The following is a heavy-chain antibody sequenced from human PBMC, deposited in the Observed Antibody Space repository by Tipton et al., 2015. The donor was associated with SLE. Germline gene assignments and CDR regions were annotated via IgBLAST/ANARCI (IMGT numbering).Heavy chain of an antibody. CDR2: IFHSGNA. V-gene: IGHV4-30-2*01. Sequence: LRLSCAVSGGSINSGDYSWSWIRQPPGKGLEWIGYIFHSGNAYYNPSLKSRVTISVDMSRNQFSLRLDSVTAADTALYYCAREPLEVREWFDLWGRGTLVTVSS. J-gene: IGHJ2*01. CDR1: GGSINSGDYS. CDR3: AREPLEVREWFDL. D-gene: IGHD3-3*01.